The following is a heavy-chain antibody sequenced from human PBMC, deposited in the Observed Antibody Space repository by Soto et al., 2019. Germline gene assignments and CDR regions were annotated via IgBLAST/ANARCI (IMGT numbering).Heavy chain of an antibody. CDR3: ARHDGYSYEDYFDY. CDR2: ISAYNGNT. D-gene: IGHD5-18*01. J-gene: IGHJ4*02. Sequence: QVQLVQSGAEVKKPGASVKVSCKASGYTFTSYAISWVRQAPGQGLEWMGWISAYNGNTNYAQKLQGRVTMTRDTSTSTDYMELRSLRSDDTAVYYCARHDGYSYEDYFDYWGQGTLVTVSS. CDR1: GYTFTSYA. V-gene: IGHV1-18*01.